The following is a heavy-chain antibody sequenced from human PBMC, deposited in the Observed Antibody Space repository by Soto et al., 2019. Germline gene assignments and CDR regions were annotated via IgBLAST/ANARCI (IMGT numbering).Heavy chain of an antibody. Sequence: QLQLQESGPGLVKPSETLSLTCTVSGASISNTNYYWGWIRQPPGKGLEWIGSVFHSGSTSYNPSLKSRVTISADTSKNQFSLRLSSVTAADTAVYFCARGNYIWGSYRPLYYFDYWGQGTLVTVSS. D-gene: IGHD3-16*02. CDR3: ARGNYIWGSYRPLYYFDY. CDR2: VFHSGST. CDR1: GASISNTNYY. J-gene: IGHJ4*02. V-gene: IGHV4-39*01.